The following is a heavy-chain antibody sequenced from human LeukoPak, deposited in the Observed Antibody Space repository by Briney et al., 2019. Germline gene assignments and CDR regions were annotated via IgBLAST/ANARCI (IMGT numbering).Heavy chain of an antibody. Sequence: GGSLRLSCAASGFTFSSSVMSWVRQAPGRGLEWVGRIKRKGDDGTIDYAAPVKGRLSISRDDSKNTLYLQMNSLKSEDTAVYYCTAGTGRSGFDYWGQGTLVTVSS. D-gene: IGHD3/OR15-3a*01. V-gene: IGHV3-15*01. CDR2: IKRKGDDGTI. CDR1: GFTFSSSV. CDR3: TAGTGRSGFDY. J-gene: IGHJ4*02.